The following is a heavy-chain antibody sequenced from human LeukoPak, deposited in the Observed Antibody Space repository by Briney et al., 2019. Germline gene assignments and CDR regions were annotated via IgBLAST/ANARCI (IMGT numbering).Heavy chain of an antibody. CDR3: ASNTVTTFRNNGYYYYYMDV. CDR2: IIPIFGTA. Sequence: SVKVSCKASGGTFSSYAFSWVRQPPGQGLEWMGGIIPIFGTANYAQRFQGRVTITADKSTSTAYMELSSLRSEDTAVYYCASNTVTTFRNNGYYYYYMDVWGKGTTVTVSS. V-gene: IGHV1-69*06. J-gene: IGHJ6*03. CDR1: GGTFSSYA. D-gene: IGHD4-17*01.